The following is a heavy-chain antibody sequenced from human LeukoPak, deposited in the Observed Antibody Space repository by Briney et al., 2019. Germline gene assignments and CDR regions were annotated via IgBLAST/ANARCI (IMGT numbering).Heavy chain of an antibody. CDR3: AKDSPSIYHGANYYYGMDV. CDR2: ISGSGGST. V-gene: IGHV3-23*01. Sequence: GGSLRLSCAASGFTFSSYAMSWVRQAPGKGLEWVSAISGSGGSTYYADSVKGRFTISRDNSKNTLYLQMNSLRAEDTAVYYCAKDSPSIYHGANYYYGMDVWGHGTTVTVSS. CDR1: GFTFSSYA. D-gene: IGHD2-2*01. J-gene: IGHJ6*02.